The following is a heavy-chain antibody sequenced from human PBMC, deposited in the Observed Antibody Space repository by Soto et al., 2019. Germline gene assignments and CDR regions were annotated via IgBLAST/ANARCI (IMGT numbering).Heavy chain of an antibody. CDR2: IYWDDDK. CDR3: AHIVVAGLGYDFDY. J-gene: IGHJ4*02. Sequence: QITLKESGPTLVKPTQTHTLICTFSEFSLSSTRVAVGWSRKPPGKALEWLALIYWDDDKRYSSFLKSRLTITKDTSKNQVVLTMSNMDPVDTARYYCAHIVVAGLGYDFDYWGQGTLVTVSS. V-gene: IGHV2-5*02. CDR1: EFSLSSTRVA. D-gene: IGHD6-19*01.